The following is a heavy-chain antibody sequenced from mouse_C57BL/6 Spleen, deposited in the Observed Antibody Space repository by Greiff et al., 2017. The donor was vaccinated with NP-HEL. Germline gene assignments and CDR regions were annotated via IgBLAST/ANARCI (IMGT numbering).Heavy chain of an antibody. Sequence: VKLQESGPGLVAPSQSLSITCTVSGFSLTSYGVHWVRQPPGKGLEWLVVIWSDGSTTYNSALKSRLSISKDNSKSQVFLKMNSLQTDDTAMYYCARHEGYDGSWFAYWGQGTLVTVSA. J-gene: IGHJ3*01. V-gene: IGHV2-6-1*01. CDR1: GFSLTSYG. D-gene: IGHD2-2*01. CDR3: ARHEGYDGSWFAY. CDR2: IWSDGST.